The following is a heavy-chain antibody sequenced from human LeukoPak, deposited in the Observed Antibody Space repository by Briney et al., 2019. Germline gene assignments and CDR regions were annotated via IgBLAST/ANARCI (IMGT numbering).Heavy chain of an antibody. J-gene: IGHJ4*02. CDR2: INPSGGST. D-gene: IGHD1-26*01. V-gene: IGHV1-46*01. CDR3: ARDIVGAPFDY. Sequence: ASVTVSCTASGYTFTSYYMHWVRQAPGQGLEWMGIINPSGGSTSYAQKLQGRVTMTRDTSTSTVYMELSSLRSEDTAVYYCARDIVGAPFDYWGQGTLVTVSS. CDR1: GYTFTSYY.